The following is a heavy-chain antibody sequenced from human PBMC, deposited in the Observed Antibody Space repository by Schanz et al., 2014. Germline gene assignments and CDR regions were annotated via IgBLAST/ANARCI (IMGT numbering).Heavy chain of an antibody. CDR2: ISGTTTYT. V-gene: IGHV3-11*06. CDR3: ARDSRPNYDFLTAYYSIDY. J-gene: IGHJ4*02. CDR1: GFTFSDYY. D-gene: IGHD3-9*01. Sequence: QVQLVESGGGLVKPGGSLRLSCAASGFTFSDYYMSWIRQAPGKGLEWVSYISGTTTYTNYADSVKGRFTISRDNAKNTLYLHMNTLRSEDTAVYYCARDSRPNYDFLTAYYSIDYWGQGTLVTVSS.